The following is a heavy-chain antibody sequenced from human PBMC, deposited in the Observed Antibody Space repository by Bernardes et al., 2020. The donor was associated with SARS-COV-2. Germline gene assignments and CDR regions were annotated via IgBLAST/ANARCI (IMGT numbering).Heavy chain of an antibody. V-gene: IGHV4-39*01. CDR3: ARMYKSGVDF. CDR2: IFYDGTT. Sequence: SETLSLTCTVSGGSITSNTYHWGWIRQPPGKGLEWIGIIFYDGTTYYYPSLKSQVAITVDIYRNQFSLKVNSVTAADTAVYYCARMYKSGVDFWGQGTLVTVSS. D-gene: IGHD6-19*01. CDR1: GGSITSNTYH. J-gene: IGHJ4*02.